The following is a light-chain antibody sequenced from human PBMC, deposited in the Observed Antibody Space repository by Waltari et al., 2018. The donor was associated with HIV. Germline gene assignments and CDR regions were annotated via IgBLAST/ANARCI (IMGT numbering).Light chain of an antibody. CDR2: SNN. CDR3: AAWDDSLNGVV. J-gene: IGLJ2*01. Sequence: QSVLTQPPSASGTPGQRVTISCSGSSSNIGSNTVNWCQQLPGTAPKLLIYSNNQRASGVPDRFSGSKSGTSASLAISGLQSEDEADYYCAAWDDSLNGVVFGGGTKLTVL. CDR1: SSNIGSNT. V-gene: IGLV1-44*01.